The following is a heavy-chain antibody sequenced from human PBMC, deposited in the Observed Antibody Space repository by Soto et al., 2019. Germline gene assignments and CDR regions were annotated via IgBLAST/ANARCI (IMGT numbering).Heavy chain of an antibody. J-gene: IGHJ5*02. CDR2: IYPGGSDT. CDR1: GYSFTSYW. CDR3: ARQYCSGGSCTNWFDP. D-gene: IGHD2-15*01. Sequence: PGESLKISCKGSGYSFTSYWIGWVRQMPGKGLEWMGIIYPGGSDTRYSPSFQGQVTISADKSISTAYLQWSSLKASDTAMYYCARQYCSGGSCTNWFDPWGQGTLVTVSS. V-gene: IGHV5-51*01.